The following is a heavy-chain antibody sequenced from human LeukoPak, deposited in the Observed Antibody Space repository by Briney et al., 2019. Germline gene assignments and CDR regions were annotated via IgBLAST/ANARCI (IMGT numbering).Heavy chain of an antibody. J-gene: IGHJ6*02. CDR1: GFTFSNYN. D-gene: IGHD1-1*01. Sequence: GGSLRLSCAASGFTFSNYNMNWVRQAPGKGLEWVSYISSSGSMTYYADSVKGRFTISRDNSKNTLYLQMNSLRAEDTAIYYCAKTGYYYYDGVDVWGQGTTVTVSS. CDR2: ISSSGSMT. V-gene: IGHV3-23*01. CDR3: AKTGYYYYDGVDV.